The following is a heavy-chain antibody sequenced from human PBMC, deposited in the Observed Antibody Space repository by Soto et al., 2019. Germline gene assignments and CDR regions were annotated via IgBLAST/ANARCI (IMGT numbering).Heavy chain of an antibody. V-gene: IGHV4-59*01. CDR1: GGSISNSY. CDR2: IYSSGST. Sequence: PSETLSLTCTVSGGSISNSYWSWIRQSPEKGLEWIGYIYSSGSTNYNPSLNSRVTISVDTSKNQFSLKLSSVTAADTAVYYCARPTYNSGSPFDYWGQGTLVTVSS. CDR3: ARPTYNSGSPFDY. D-gene: IGHD1-20*01. J-gene: IGHJ4*02.